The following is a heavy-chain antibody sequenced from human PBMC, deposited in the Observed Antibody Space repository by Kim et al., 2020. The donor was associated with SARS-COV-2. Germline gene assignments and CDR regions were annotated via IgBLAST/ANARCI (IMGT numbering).Heavy chain of an antibody. CDR2: ISSSGRTI. CDR1: GFTFSDYY. J-gene: IGHJ6*02. D-gene: IGHD6-13*01. V-gene: IGHV3-11*01. Sequence: GGSLRLSCAASGFTFSDYYMSWIRQAPGKGLEWVAYISSSGRTIYYADSVKGRFTISRDNAKNSLYLQMNSLRAEDTAVYYCARVSGAAGPFYSYYYGMDVWGQGTTVTVSS. CDR3: ARVSGAAGPFYSYYYGMDV.